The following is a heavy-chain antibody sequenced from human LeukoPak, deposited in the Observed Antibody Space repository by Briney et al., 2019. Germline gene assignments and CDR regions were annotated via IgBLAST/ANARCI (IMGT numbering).Heavy chain of an antibody. D-gene: IGHD1-26*01. CDR3: ARSLPGLLYYFDY. CDR2: IYYSGST. V-gene: IGHV4-59*01. CDR1: GGSISSYY. Sequence: PSESLSLTCTVSGGSISSYYWSWIRQPPGKGLEWIGHIYYSGSTNYNPSLKSRVTISVDASKNQFSLKLSSVSAADTAVYYCARSLPGLLYYFDYRGQGTLVTASS. J-gene: IGHJ4*02.